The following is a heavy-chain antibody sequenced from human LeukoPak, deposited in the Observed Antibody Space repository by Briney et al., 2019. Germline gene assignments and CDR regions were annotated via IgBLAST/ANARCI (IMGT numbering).Heavy chain of an antibody. CDR3: ARDLRTGSENGLDV. J-gene: IGHJ6*02. CDR1: EFTLSDYY. CDR2: MTSSGTTT. V-gene: IGHV3-11*01. Sequence: PGGSLRLSCTVSEFTLSDYYMTWIRNAPGKGLEWVSYMTSSGTTTYYADSVKGRFTISRDNSKNSLYLQMDSLRAEDTAVYYCARDLRTGSENGLDVWGQGTTVTVSS. D-gene: IGHD6-25*01.